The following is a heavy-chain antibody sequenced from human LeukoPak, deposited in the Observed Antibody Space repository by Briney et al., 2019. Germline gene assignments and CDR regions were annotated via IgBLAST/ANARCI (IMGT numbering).Heavy chain of an antibody. CDR2: ISYDGSNK. J-gene: IGHJ4*02. Sequence: GGSLRLSCAASGFTFSSYAMHWVRQAPGKGLEWVAVISYDGSNKYYADSVKGRFTISSDNSKNTLYLQMNSLRAEDTAVYYCARDGEYSSSAYYFDYWGQGTLVTVSS. CDR1: GFTFSSYA. CDR3: ARDGEYSSSAYYFDY. D-gene: IGHD6-6*01. V-gene: IGHV3-30-3*01.